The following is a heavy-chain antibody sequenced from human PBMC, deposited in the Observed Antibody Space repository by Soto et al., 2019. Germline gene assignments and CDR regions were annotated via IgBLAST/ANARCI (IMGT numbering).Heavy chain of an antibody. J-gene: IGHJ4*02. D-gene: IGHD3-3*01. CDR2: IVPIDCST. CDR1: GGTISSFG. CDR3: ARSFTKSRRGGVAFDS. Sequence: QVQLVQSGAEVKKPGSSVKVSCTTSGGTISSFGMNWVRQAPGQGLEWMGGIVPIDCSTKYAEKFQGRVTITADASTSTVYMDLSSLRSEATAVYYCARSFTKSRRGGVAFDSRGQGTLLTVSP. V-gene: IGHV1-69*01.